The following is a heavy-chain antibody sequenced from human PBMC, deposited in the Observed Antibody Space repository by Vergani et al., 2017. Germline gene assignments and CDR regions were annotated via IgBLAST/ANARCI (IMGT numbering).Heavy chain of an antibody. CDR1: GYTFTSYG. CDR3: ARASFVYDSSGYNEGYDY. Sequence: QVQLVQSGAEVKKPGASVTVSCKASGYTFTSYGISWVRQAPGQGLEWMGWISAYNGNTNYAQKLQGRVTMTTDTSTSTAYMELRSLRSDDTAVYYCARASFVYDSSGYNEGYDYWGQGTLVTVSS. V-gene: IGHV1-18*01. D-gene: IGHD3-22*01. CDR2: ISAYNGNT. J-gene: IGHJ4*02.